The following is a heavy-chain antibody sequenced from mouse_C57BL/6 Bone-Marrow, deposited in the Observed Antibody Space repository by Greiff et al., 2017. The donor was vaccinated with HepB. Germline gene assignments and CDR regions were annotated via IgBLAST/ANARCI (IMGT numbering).Heavy chain of an antibody. J-gene: IGHJ2*01. CDR1: GYTFTSYW. D-gene: IGHD2-1*01. V-gene: IGHV1-74*01. CDR2: IHPSDSDT. Sequence: VQLQQPGAELVKPGASVKVSCKATGYTFTSYWMHWVKQRPGQGLEWIGRIHPSDSDTNYNQKFKGKATLTVEKSSSTAYMQLSSLTSEDSAVYYCASNYYFDYWGQGTTLTVSS. CDR3: ASNYYFDY.